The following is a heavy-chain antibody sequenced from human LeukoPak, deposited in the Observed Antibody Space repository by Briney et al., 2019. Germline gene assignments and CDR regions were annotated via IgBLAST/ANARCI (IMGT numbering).Heavy chain of an antibody. D-gene: IGHD3-10*01. CDR2: IYTSGST. CDR1: GGSISSGSYY. J-gene: IGHJ6*03. Sequence: KTSETLSVTCTVSGGSISSGSYYWSWIRQPAGRGLEWIGRIYTSGSTNYNPSLKSRVTISVDTSKNQFSLKLSSVTAADTAVYYCARDYGSGSYRASYYYMDVWGKGTTVTVSS. CDR3: ARDYGSGSYRASYYYMDV. V-gene: IGHV4-61*02.